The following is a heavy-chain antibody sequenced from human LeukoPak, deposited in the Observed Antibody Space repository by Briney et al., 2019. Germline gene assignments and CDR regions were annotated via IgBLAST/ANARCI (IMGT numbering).Heavy chain of an antibody. Sequence: SQTLSLTCTVSGGSISSGGYYWSWIRQPPGKGLEWIGYTYHSGSTYYNPSLKSRVTISVDRSKNQFSLKLSSVTAADTAVYYCARDLAVAGKFDYWGQGTLATVSS. CDR3: ARDLAVAGKFDY. D-gene: IGHD6-19*01. CDR1: GGSISSGGYY. J-gene: IGHJ4*02. CDR2: TYHSGST. V-gene: IGHV4-30-2*01.